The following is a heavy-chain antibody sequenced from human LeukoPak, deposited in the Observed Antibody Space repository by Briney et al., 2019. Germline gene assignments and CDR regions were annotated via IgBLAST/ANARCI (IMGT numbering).Heavy chain of an antibody. Sequence: PGGSLRLSCAASGFTLSDNYMSWIRQAPGKGLEWDSYISSSGSTIYYADSVKGRFTISRDNAKNSLYLQMNSLRAEDTAVYYCASSGWYAVDIWGQGTMVTVSS. CDR1: GFTLSDNY. D-gene: IGHD6-19*01. J-gene: IGHJ3*02. V-gene: IGHV3-11*04. CDR2: ISSSGSTI. CDR3: ASSGWYAVDI.